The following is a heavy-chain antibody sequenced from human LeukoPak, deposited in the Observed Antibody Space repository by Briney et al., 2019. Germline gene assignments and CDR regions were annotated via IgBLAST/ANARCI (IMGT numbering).Heavy chain of an antibody. V-gene: IGHV3-21*01. D-gene: IGHD3-10*01. CDR3: ARGTYYYDSGSYSDFDY. Sequence: GGSLRLSCAASGFTFSRYSMNWVRQAPGKGLEWVSSITSSSSYIYYVDSVKGRFTISRDNAKNSLYLQMDSLGAEDTAVYYCARGTYYYDSGSYSDFDYWGQGTLVTVSS. CDR2: ITSSSSYI. CDR1: GFTFSRYS. J-gene: IGHJ4*02.